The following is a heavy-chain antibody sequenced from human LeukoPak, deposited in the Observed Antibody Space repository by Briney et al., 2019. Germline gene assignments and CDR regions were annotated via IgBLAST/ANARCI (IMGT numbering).Heavy chain of an antibody. CDR1: GYTFTSYG. CDR2: ISAYNGNT. Sequence: GASVKVSCKASGYTFTSYGISWVRQAPGQGLEWMGWISAYNGNTNYAQKLQGRATMTTDTSTSTAYMELRSLRSDDTAVYYCARGYYYSSGYAPYYYYYYYMDVWGKGTTVTVSS. D-gene: IGHD3-22*01. J-gene: IGHJ6*03. V-gene: IGHV1-18*01. CDR3: ARGYYYSSGYAPYYYYYYYMDV.